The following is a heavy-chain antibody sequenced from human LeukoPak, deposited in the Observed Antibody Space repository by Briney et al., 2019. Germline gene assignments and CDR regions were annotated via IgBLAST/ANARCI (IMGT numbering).Heavy chain of an antibody. CDR3: ARLPVPINDFGDYFDY. CDR1: GFTFNNYW. V-gene: IGHV3-74*01. Sequence: HPGGSLRLSCAASGFTFNNYWMHWVRHGPGKGLVWVARISGDGKSTTYADPVKGRFTISRDNSKNTMYLQVNSLRAEDTALYFCARLPVPINDFGDYFDYWGQGILVTVSS. CDR2: ISGDGKST. D-gene: IGHD3/OR15-3a*01. J-gene: IGHJ4*02.